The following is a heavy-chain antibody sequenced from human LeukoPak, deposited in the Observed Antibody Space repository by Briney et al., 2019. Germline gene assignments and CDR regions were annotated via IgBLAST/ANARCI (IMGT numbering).Heavy chain of an antibody. D-gene: IGHD4-17*01. V-gene: IGHV3-30*04. CDR2: ISYDGSNK. CDR1: GFTFSSYA. CDR3: ARDRGDYFGPLDY. Sequence: GGSLRLSCAASGFTFSSYAMHWVRQAPGKGLEWVAVISYDGSNKCYADSVKGRFTISRDNSKNTLCLQMNSLRAEDTAVYYCARDRGDYFGPLDYWGQGTLVTVSS. J-gene: IGHJ4*02.